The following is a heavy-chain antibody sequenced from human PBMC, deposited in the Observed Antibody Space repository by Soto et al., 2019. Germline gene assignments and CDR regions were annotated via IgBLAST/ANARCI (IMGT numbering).Heavy chain of an antibody. Sequence: QVQLQESGPGLVKPSQTLSLTCTVSGGSISSGGYYWSWIRQHPGKGLEWIGYIYYSRSTYYNPYLKSRVTITVDTSKNQFSLKLSSVTAADTAVYYCARDSGGYYLNYYYYGMDVWGQGTTVTVSS. CDR1: GGSISSGGYY. V-gene: IGHV4-31*03. CDR2: IYYSRST. D-gene: IGHD3-22*01. J-gene: IGHJ6*02. CDR3: ARDSGGYYLNYYYYGMDV.